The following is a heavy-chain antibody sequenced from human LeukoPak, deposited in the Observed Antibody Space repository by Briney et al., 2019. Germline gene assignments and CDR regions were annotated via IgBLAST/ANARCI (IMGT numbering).Heavy chain of an antibody. J-gene: IGHJ4*02. Sequence: SETLSLTCTVSGVSISSYYWSWIRQPPGKGLEWIGYIYYSGSTNYNPSLKSRVTISVDTSKNQFSLKLSSVTAADTAVYYCARDLGDSSGYYGISGFGYWGQGTLVTVSS. V-gene: IGHV4-59*01. CDR3: ARDLGDSSGYYGISGFGY. CDR1: GVSISSYY. D-gene: IGHD3-22*01. CDR2: IYYSGST.